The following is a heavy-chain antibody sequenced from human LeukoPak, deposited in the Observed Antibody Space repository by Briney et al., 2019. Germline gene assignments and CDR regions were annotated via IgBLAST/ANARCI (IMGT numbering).Heavy chain of an antibody. CDR2: ISSSGSTK. V-gene: IGHV3-48*03. D-gene: IGHD2-2*01. Sequence: GGPLRLSCAASGFTFSSYEMNWVRQAPGKGLEWVSYISSSGSTKYYADSVKGRFTISRDNAKNTLYLQMNSLRADDTAVYYCAREFPPHCSSTSCYPDHWGQGTLVTVSS. J-gene: IGHJ5*02. CDR3: AREFPPHCSSTSCYPDH. CDR1: GFTFSSYE.